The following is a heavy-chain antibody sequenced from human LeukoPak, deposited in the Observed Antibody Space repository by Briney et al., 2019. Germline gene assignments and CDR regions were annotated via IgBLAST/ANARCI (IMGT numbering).Heavy chain of an antibody. V-gene: IGHV3-48*03. CDR2: ISSSGSTI. D-gene: IGHD3-10*02. CDR3: AELGITMIGGV. J-gene: IGHJ6*04. CDR1: GFTFSSYE. Sequence: GGPLRLSCAASGFTFSSYEMNWVRQPPGKGLEWVSYISSSGSTIYYADFVKGRFTISRDNAKNSLYLQMNCRRAEDTAVYYCAELGITMIGGVWGKGTTVTISS.